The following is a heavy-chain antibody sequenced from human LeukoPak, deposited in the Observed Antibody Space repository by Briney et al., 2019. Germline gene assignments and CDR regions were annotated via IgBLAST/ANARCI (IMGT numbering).Heavy chain of an antibody. J-gene: IGHJ4*02. D-gene: IGHD3-16*01. Sequence: GASVTVSCKASGYTFTVYSINWLRQAPGQGLEWMGWITTSTGKPTYAQGFTGRFVFSLDTSVGTTYLHINSLKAEDTAVYYCARDASMINFDYWGQGSLVTVSS. CDR1: GYTFTVYS. CDR2: ITTSTGKP. CDR3: ARDASMINFDY. V-gene: IGHV7-4-1*02.